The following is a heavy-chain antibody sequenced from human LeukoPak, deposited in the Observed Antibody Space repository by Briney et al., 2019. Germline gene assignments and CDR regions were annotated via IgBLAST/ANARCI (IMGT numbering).Heavy chain of an antibody. V-gene: IGHV3-74*01. Sequence: GGSLRLSCAASGFPLSRYWMHWVRQAPGKGLVWVSCINTDGTSRSYADSVKGRFTISRDNAKSTLYLQMNSLRAEDAAVYYCARGGIASVDPTGYWGQGTLVTVSS. J-gene: IGHJ4*02. CDR1: GFPLSRYW. CDR3: ARGGIASVDPTGY. D-gene: IGHD6-13*01. CDR2: INTDGTSR.